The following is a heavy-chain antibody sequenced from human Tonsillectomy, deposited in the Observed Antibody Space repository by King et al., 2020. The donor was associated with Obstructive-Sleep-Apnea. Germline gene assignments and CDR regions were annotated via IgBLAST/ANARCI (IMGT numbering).Heavy chain of an antibody. D-gene: IGHD1-26*01. Sequence: QVQLQQWGAGLLKPSETLSLTCAVYGGSFSGYYWSWIRQPPGKGLEWIGEINHSGSTNYNPSLKSRVTISVDTSKNQFSLKLSSVTAADTAVSYWSRGSLYRYSASLIYNWFDPWGQGTLVTVSS. V-gene: IGHV4-34*01. CDR3: SRGSLYRYSASLIYNWFDP. CDR2: INHSGST. J-gene: IGHJ5*02. CDR1: GGSFSGYY.